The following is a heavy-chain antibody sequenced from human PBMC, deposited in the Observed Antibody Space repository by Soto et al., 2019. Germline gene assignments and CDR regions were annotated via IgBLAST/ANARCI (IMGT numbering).Heavy chain of an antibody. J-gene: IGHJ6*02. CDR1: GYTFTSYW. D-gene: IGHD6-13*01. CDR2: IYPGDSAT. CDR3: ARQRPYRSSRHYYGMEV. V-gene: IGHV5-51*01. Sequence: GASLKISCTGSGYTFTSYWIGWVRQMPGKGLEWMGIIYPGDSATRYSPSFQGQVTISADKSISTAYLKWSSLKASDTAMYYCARQRPYRSSRHYYGMEVWGQGSTVTLSS.